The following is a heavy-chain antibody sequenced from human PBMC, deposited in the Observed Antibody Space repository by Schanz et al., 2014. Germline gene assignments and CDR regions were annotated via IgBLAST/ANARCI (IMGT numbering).Heavy chain of an antibody. D-gene: IGHD3-16*01. J-gene: IGHJ3*01. V-gene: IGHV3-11*04. Sequence: VQLVESGGGFVQPGGSLRLSCAASGFTFSDSWMHWVRQAPGKGLEWLSYISRDGTTSYYADSVKGRFTISRDNAKNSLYLEMTSLRGEDTAVYYCARYPRILGAFDVWGQGTVVAVS. CDR3: ARYPRILGAFDV. CDR1: GFTFSDSW. CDR2: ISRDGTTS.